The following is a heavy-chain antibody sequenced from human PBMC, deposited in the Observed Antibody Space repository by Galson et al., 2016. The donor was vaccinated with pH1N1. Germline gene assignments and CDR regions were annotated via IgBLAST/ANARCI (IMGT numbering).Heavy chain of an antibody. V-gene: IGHV3-30*18. CDR3: AKDRPQMMRRYFDWLLGDAMDV. CDR2: ISFDGSNK. D-gene: IGHD3-9*01. Sequence: SLRLSCAASGFSFSNYGMHWVRQAPGKGPEWVAVISFDGSNKNYAASVKGRVTISRDNSQNTVFLLLDSMRPEDTAVYHCAKDRPQMMRRYFDWLLGDAMDVWGQGTTVIVSS. J-gene: IGHJ6*02. CDR1: GFSFSNYG.